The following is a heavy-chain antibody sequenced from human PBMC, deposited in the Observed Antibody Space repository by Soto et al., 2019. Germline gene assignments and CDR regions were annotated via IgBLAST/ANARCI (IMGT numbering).Heavy chain of an antibody. D-gene: IGHD1-7*01. CDR3: ARWVTGTTTIDY. Sequence: EGSLRLSCAASAFTFSDYYMSWIRQAPGKGLEWVSYISSGSSYTNYADSVKGRFTVSRDNAKNSLYLQMNSLRAEDTAVYYCARWVTGTTTIDYWGQGTLVTVSS. CDR2: ISSGSSYT. CDR1: AFTFSDYY. J-gene: IGHJ4*02. V-gene: IGHV3-11*06.